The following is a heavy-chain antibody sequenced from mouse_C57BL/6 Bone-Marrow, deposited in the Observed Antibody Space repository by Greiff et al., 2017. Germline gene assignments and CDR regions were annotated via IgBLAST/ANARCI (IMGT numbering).Heavy chain of an antibody. CDR1: GFNIKDYY. V-gene: IGHV14-2*01. D-gene: IGHD1-1*01. CDR3: TRALIYYGTNY. Sequence: EVHLVESGAELVKPGASVKLSCTASGFNIKDYYIHWVKQRTEQGLEWIGRIDPEDGETKYAPKFQDKATITANTSSNTAYLQLSSLTSEDTAVEDYTRALIYYGTNYWDQGTTLTVTS. J-gene: IGHJ2*01. CDR2: IDPEDGET.